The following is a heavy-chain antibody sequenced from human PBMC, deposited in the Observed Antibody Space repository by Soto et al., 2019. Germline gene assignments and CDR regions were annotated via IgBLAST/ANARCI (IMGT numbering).Heavy chain of an antibody. CDR3: ARGPLGDVTIFGVVRFDY. J-gene: IGHJ4*02. V-gene: IGHV1-18*04. D-gene: IGHD3-3*01. Sequence: QVQLVQSGAEVKKPGASVKASCRASGYTFRSYGISWVRQAPGQGLEWMGWISVYNGNTNYAQKFQGRVTMTTDTTTSTAYMELTNLRADDRPVYYCARGPLGDVTIFGVVRFDYWSQGTLVTVSS. CDR1: GYTFRSYG. CDR2: ISVYNGNT.